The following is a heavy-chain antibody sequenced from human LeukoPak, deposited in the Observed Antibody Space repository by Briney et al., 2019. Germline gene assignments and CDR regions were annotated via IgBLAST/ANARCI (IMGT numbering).Heavy chain of an antibody. V-gene: IGHV3-30*04. CDR1: GFTFITYA. D-gene: IGHD6-19*01. J-gene: IGHJ4*02. CDR3: ARRNVGYRSGQLDY. CDR2: ISYDGSNK. Sequence: PGGSLRLSCAASGFTFITYAMHWVRQAPGKGLEWVAVISYDGSNKYYADSVRGRFTISRDNSKNTLYLQMNSLRPEDTAVYYCARRNVGYRSGQLDYWGQGTLVTVSS.